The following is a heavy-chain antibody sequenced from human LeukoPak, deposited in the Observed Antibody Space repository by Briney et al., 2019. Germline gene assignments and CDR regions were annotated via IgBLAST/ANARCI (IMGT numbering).Heavy chain of an antibody. CDR2: IYTSGST. CDR1: GGSISSYY. J-gene: IGHJ5*02. CDR3: ASSGRHYDSSGYYPNWFDP. D-gene: IGHD3-22*01. Sequence: SETLSLTCTVSGGSISSYYWSWIRQPPGKGLEWIGYIYTSGSTNYNPSLKRRVTISVDTSKNQFSLKLSSVADADPAVYYCASSGRHYDSSGYYPNWFDPWGQGTLVTVSS. V-gene: IGHV4-4*09.